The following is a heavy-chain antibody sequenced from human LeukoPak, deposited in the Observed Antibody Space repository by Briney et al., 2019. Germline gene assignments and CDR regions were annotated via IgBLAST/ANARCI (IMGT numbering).Heavy chain of an antibody. V-gene: IGHV5-10-1*01. J-gene: IGHJ4*02. CDR3: ARHWFSESSSSWYA. CDR2: IDPSDSYT. CDR1: AYSFTSYW. D-gene: IGHD6-13*01. Sequence: GESLRISSKGSAYSFTSYWISWLRQMPGKGLEWMGRIDPSDSYTNYSPSFQGHVTSSADKSISTAYLQWSSLKASDTAMYYCARHWFSESSSSWYAWGQGTLVTVSS.